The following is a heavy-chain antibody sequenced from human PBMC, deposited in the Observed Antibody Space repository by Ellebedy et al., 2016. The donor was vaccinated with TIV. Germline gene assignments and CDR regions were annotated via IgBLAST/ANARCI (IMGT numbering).Heavy chain of an antibody. CDR3: AAFSDISTSSAF. J-gene: IGHJ4*02. D-gene: IGHD3-3*02. V-gene: IGHV1-2*02. Sequence: ASVKVSCKASGYTFTAYHLHWVRQAPGQGLEWMGWIYPYSGGTNYAPKFQGRVTMTRGMSISTGYMELSGLKSDDTAVYYCAAFSDISTSSAFWGQGTLVTVSS. CDR1: GYTFTAYH. CDR2: IYPYSGGT.